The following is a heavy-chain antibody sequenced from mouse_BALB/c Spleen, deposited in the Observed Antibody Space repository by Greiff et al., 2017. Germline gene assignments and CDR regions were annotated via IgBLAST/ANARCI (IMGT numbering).Heavy chain of an antibody. J-gene: IGHJ4*01. V-gene: IGHV1S29*02. CDR1: GYTFTDYN. CDR3: ARGDYDYDAAMDY. CDR2: IYPYNGGT. Sequence: EVKLMESGPELVKPGASVKISCKASGYTFTDYNMHWVKQSHGKSLEWIGYIYPYNGGTGYNQKFKSKATLTVDNSSSTAYMELRSLTSEDSAVYYCARGDYDYDAAMDYWGQGTSVTVSS. D-gene: IGHD2-4*01.